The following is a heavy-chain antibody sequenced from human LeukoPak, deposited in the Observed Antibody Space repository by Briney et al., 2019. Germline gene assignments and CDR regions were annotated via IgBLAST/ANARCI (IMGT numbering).Heavy chain of an antibody. CDR1: GGSISSSSYY. J-gene: IGHJ4*02. V-gene: IGHV4-39*01. D-gene: IGHD3-10*01. CDR2: IYYSGST. Sequence: PSETLSLTCTVSGGSISSSSYYWGWIRQPPGKGLEWIGSIYYSGSTYYNPSLKSRVTISVDTSKNQFSLKLSSVTAADTAVYYCASVWFGQLSTPNFDYWGQGTLVTVSS. CDR3: ASVWFGQLSTPNFDY.